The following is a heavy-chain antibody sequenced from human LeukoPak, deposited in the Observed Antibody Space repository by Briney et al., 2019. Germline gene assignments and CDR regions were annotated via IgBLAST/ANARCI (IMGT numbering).Heavy chain of an antibody. D-gene: IGHD6-19*01. J-gene: IGHJ6*02. Sequence: SETLSLTRTVSGGSISSYYWSWIRQPPGEGLEWIGYIYYSGSTNYNPSLKSRVTISVDTSKNQFSLKLSSVTAADTAVYYCAKTYSSGLYYGMDVWGQGTTVTVSS. CDR3: AKTYSSGLYYGMDV. CDR1: GGSISSYY. V-gene: IGHV4-59*01. CDR2: IYYSGST.